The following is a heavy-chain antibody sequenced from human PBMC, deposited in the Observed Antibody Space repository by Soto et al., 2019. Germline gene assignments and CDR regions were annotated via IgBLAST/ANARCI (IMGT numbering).Heavy chain of an antibody. CDR2: ISYDGSNK. V-gene: IGHV3-30*18. J-gene: IGHJ4*02. CDR3: AKGGNTYYYDSSGYDY. CDR1: GFTFSSYG. Sequence: GGSLRLSCAASGFTFSSYGMHWVRQAPGKGLEWVAVISYDGSNKYYADSVKGRFTISRDNSKSTLYLQMNSLRAEDTAVYYCAKGGNTYYYDSSGYDYWGQGTLVTVSS. D-gene: IGHD3-22*01.